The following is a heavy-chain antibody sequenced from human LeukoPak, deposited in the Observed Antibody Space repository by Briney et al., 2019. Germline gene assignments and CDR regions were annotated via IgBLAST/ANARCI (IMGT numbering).Heavy chain of an antibody. CDR3: ARDQRRLPSLRLGETSTDY. CDR2: ISSSGSTI. Sequence: GGSLRLSCAASGFTFSDYYMSWIRQAPGKGLEWVSYISSSGSTIYYADSVKGRFTISRDNAKNSLYLQMNSLRAEDTAVYYCARDQRRLPSLRLGETSTDYWGQGTLVTVSS. D-gene: IGHD3-16*01. J-gene: IGHJ4*02. V-gene: IGHV3-11*01. CDR1: GFTFSDYY.